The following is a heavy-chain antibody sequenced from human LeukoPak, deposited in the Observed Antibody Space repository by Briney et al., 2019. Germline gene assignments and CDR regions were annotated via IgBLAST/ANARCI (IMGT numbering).Heavy chain of an antibody. V-gene: IGHV4-34*01. CDR3: ARLKGKTGIFGVVITYGMDV. Sequence: SETLSPTCAVYGGSFSGYYWSWIRQPPGKGLEWIGEINHSGSTNYNPSLKSRVTISVDTSKNQFSLKLSSVTAADTAVYYCARLKGKTGIFGVVITYGMDVWGQGTTVTVSS. J-gene: IGHJ6*02. CDR2: INHSGST. CDR1: GGSFSGYY. D-gene: IGHD3-3*01.